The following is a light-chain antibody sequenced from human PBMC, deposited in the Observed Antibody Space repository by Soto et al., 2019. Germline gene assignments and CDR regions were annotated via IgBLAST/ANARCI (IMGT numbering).Light chain of an antibody. CDR3: QQYDSSPRT. CDR2: GAS. Sequence: EIVLTQSPGTLSLSPGQRAALSCRASQSVSSTFLAWYQQKPGQAPRLLIHGASNRATGIPDRFSGSGSGTDFTLTIVRLEPEDFAVYWCQQYDSSPRTFGQGTKVEIK. J-gene: IGKJ1*01. V-gene: IGKV3-20*01. CDR1: QSVSSTF.